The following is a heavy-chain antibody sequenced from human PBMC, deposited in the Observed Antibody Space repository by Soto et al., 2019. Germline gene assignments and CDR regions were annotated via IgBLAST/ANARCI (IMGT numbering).Heavy chain of an antibody. Sequence: PSETLSLTCPVSGGSVNTDYWWSWVRQPPGKELEWIGEVHHSGTTNYIQSITSRLTMPVDKSGNQVSLELTSGAAADTAVYYCARGVSYRWVYWGQGTPVTVSS. CDR2: VHHSGTT. V-gene: IGHV4-4*02. CDR3: ARGVSYRWVY. CDR1: GGSVNTDYW. D-gene: IGHD3-16*02. J-gene: IGHJ4*02.